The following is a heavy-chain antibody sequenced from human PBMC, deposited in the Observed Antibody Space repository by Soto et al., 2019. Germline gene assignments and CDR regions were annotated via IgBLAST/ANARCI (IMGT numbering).Heavy chain of an antibody. V-gene: IGHV1-2*02. CDR1: GYTFTGYY. CDR2: INPNSGGT. J-gene: IGHJ3*02. CDR3: ARDKAVAEEAFDI. Sequence: GASVKVSCKASGYTFTGYYMHWVRQAPGQGLEWMGWINPNSGGTNYAQKFQGRVTMTRDTSISTAYMELSRLRSDDTAVYYCARDKAVAEEAFDIWGQGTMVTVSS. D-gene: IGHD6-19*01.